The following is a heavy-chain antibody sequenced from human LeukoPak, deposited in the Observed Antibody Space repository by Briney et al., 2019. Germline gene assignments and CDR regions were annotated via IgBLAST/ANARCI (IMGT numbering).Heavy chain of an antibody. CDR2: INPNSGAT. CDR1: GYTLTDYY. D-gene: IGHD6-6*01. V-gene: IGHV1-2*02. CDR3: ARGPPGGSSSGNWFDP. J-gene: IGHJ5*02. Sequence: ASVKVSCKASGYTLTDYYLHWVRQAPGHGLKWMGWINPNSGATHYAQSFQARVTMTRDTSIGSGYMELTGLESADTAVYYCARGPPGGSSSGNWFDPWGQGTLVTVSS.